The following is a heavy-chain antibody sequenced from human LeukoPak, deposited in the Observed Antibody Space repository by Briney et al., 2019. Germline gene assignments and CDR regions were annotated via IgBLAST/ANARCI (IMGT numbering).Heavy chain of an antibody. CDR3: AASLWFGIYPEY. Sequence: SETLSLTCTVSGGSISSSSYYWTWFRQPPGKGLEWIGEFNHNWGAKYNPSLQSRVTISVDTSNDHLSLSLNSVTTADTAVYYCAASLWFGIYPEYWGQGSLVTVSS. CDR1: GGSISSSSYY. V-gene: IGHV4-39*07. J-gene: IGHJ4*02. D-gene: IGHD3-10*01. CDR2: FNHNWGA.